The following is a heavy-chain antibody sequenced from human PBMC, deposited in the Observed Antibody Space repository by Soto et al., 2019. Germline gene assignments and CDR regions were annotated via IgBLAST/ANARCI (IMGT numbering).Heavy chain of an antibody. CDR2: INPNSGGT. J-gene: IGHJ5*02. CDR3: ARDRGSRRFDP. D-gene: IGHD2-2*01. CDR1: GYTFTGYY. Sequence: DPVKVSCKAAGYTFTGYYMHWVRQAPGQGLEWMGWINPNSGGTNYAQKFQGRVTMTRDTSISTAYMELSRLRSDDTAVYYCARDRGSRRFDPWGQGPLVTVFS. V-gene: IGHV1-2*02.